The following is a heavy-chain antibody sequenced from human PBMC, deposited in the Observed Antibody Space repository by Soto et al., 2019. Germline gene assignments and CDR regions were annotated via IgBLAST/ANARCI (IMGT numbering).Heavy chain of an antibody. CDR2: ISSDSSAT. V-gene: IGHV3-48*04. CDR3: TRVDAPGDRAFDI. Sequence: GGSLRLSCAASGFSFSIYSMNWVRQSPGKGLEWVSYISSDSSATNYADSVKGRFTISRDNAKNTLYLQMNSLRAEDTAVYYCTRVDAPGDRAFDIWGQGTMVTVSS. J-gene: IGHJ3*02. CDR1: GFSFSIYS.